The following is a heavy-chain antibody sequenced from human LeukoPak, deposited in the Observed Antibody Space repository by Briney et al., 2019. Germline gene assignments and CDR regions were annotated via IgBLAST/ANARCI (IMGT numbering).Heavy chain of an antibody. Sequence: GGSLRLSCAAFGFTFNSYGMSWVRQAPGKGLEWVSSISSSSSYIYYADSVKGRFTISRDSAKNSLYLQMNSLRAEDTAVYYCARDKGSFDAFDIWGQGTMVTVSS. CDR1: GFTFNSYG. CDR2: ISSSSSYI. V-gene: IGHV3-21*01. D-gene: IGHD3-10*01. CDR3: ARDKGSFDAFDI. J-gene: IGHJ3*02.